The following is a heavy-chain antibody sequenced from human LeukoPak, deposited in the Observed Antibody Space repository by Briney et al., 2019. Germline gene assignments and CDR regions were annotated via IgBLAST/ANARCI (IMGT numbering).Heavy chain of an antibody. D-gene: IGHD3-22*01. Sequence: GGSLRLSCAASGFSFSTYAMSWVRQAPGKGLEWVSGVNGNGGSTSYADSVKGRFTIFRDNSKNTVYLQMNSLRAEDTALYYCAREVSEGFDFWGQGTLVTVSS. CDR2: VNGNGGST. CDR1: GFSFSTYA. J-gene: IGHJ4*02. CDR3: AREVSEGFDF. V-gene: IGHV3-23*01.